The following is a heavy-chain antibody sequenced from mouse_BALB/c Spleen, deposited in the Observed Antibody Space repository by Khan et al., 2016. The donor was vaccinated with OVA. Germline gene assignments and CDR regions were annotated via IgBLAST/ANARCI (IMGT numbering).Heavy chain of an antibody. Sequence: QVQLKESGPGLVAPSQSLSITCTVSGFSLTSYGVHWVRQPPGKGLEWLGVMWAGGNTNYNSALLSRLSISKDNSKSQVFLKMNSLQTDDTAMYYWARDRVNWFYAMDYWGQGTSVTVSS. CDR1: GFSLTSYG. V-gene: IGHV2-9*02. D-gene: IGHD4-1*01. J-gene: IGHJ4*01. CDR2: MWAGGNT. CDR3: ARDRVNWFYAMDY.